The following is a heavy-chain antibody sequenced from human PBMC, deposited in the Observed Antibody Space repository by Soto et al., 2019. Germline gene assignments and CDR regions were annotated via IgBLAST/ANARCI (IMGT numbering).Heavy chain of an antibody. J-gene: IGHJ5*02. Sequence: SETLSLTCTVSGASISGFYWSWIRKSAGKGLEWIGRIYATGTTDYNPSPKSRVMMSVDPSRKQFSLKWRSVTAADTAVYYCVGGGTRTLRDWFDPWGQGISVTVSS. D-gene: IGHD1-1*01. CDR2: IYATGTT. CDR3: VGGGTRTLRDWFDP. V-gene: IGHV4-4*07. CDR1: GASISGFY.